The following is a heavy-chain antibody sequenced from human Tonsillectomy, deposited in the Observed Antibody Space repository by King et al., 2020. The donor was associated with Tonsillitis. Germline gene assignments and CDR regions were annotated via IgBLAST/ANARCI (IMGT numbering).Heavy chain of an antibody. D-gene: IGHD6-19*01. Sequence: VQLQESGPGLVKPSETLSLTCTVSGDSISSKYWNWIRQPAGKGLEWIGRVHTSGSTNYNPSLESRVTMSVDMSKNQFSVRLTSVTAADTAVYYCARELQWLVLGAVDIWGHGTVVTVSS. CDR3: ARELQWLVLGAVDI. CDR1: GDSISSKY. V-gene: IGHV4-4*07. J-gene: IGHJ3*02. CDR2: VHTSGST.